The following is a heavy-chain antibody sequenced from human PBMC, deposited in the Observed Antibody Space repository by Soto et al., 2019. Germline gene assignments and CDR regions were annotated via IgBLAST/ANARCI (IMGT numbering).Heavy chain of an antibody. V-gene: IGHV4-39*01. D-gene: IGHD2-2*01. J-gene: IGHJ6*02. CDR3: ARIPSLTAARGGMDV. Sequence: SETLSLTCTVSGGSISSSSYYWGWIRQPPGKGLEWIGSIYYSGSTYYNPSLKSRVTISVDTSKNQFSLKLSPVTAADTAVYYCARIPSLTAARGGMDVWGQGTTVTVSS. CDR1: GGSISSSSYY. CDR2: IYYSGST.